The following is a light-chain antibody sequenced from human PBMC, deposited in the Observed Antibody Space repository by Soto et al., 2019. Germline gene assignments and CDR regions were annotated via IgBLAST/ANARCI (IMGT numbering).Light chain of an antibody. Sequence: IVLPQSPGTLSLSPGERATLSCRASQSVSSNFLAWYQQKPGQAPRLLIYGASNRATGIPDKFNGSGSGTDFTLTISRLEPEDFAMYYCQQYGSSPRTFGQGTKVDIK. CDR1: QSVSSNF. J-gene: IGKJ1*01. V-gene: IGKV3-20*01. CDR3: QQYGSSPRT. CDR2: GAS.